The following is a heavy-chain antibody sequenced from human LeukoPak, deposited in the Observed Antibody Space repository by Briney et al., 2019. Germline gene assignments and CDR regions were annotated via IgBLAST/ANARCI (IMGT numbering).Heavy chain of an antibody. CDR3: ARARGGYYYDTSGWFDP. CDR2: ISAYNGNT. J-gene: IGHJ5*02. V-gene: IGHV1-18*01. Sequence: ASVKVSCKASGYTFTSYGISWVRQAPGQGLEWMGWISAYNGNTNYAQKFQGRVTMTRDTSISTAYMELSRLRSDDTAVYYCARARGGYYYDTSGWFDPWGQGTLVTVSS. D-gene: IGHD3-22*01. CDR1: GYTFTSYG.